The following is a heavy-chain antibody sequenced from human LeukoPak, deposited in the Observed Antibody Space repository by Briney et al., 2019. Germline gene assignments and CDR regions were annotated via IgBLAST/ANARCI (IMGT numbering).Heavy chain of an antibody. CDR3: AKDPRAGSGWGSFDY. CDR2: IYSGGST. CDR1: GFTFSSNY. V-gene: IGHV3-53*01. Sequence: GGSLRLSCAASGFTFSSNYMSWVRQAPGKGVEWVSVIYSGGSTYYADSVKGRFSISRDNSKNTLWLQMNSLKDEDTAVYYCAKDPRAGSGWGSFDYWGQGTLVTVSS. D-gene: IGHD6-19*01. J-gene: IGHJ4*02.